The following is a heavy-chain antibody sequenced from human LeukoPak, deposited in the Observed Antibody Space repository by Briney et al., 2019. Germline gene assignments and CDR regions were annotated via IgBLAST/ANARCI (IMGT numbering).Heavy chain of an antibody. J-gene: IGHJ4*02. CDR1: GGSISSYY. Sequence: SETLSLTCTVSGGSISSYYWSWIRQPPGKGLEWIGYIYYSGGTNYNPSLKSRVTISVDTSKNQFSLKLSSVTAADTAVYHCARGSTTFGYWGQGTLVTVSS. CDR2: IYYSGGT. CDR3: ARGSTTFGY. D-gene: IGHD3-10*02. V-gene: IGHV4-59*01.